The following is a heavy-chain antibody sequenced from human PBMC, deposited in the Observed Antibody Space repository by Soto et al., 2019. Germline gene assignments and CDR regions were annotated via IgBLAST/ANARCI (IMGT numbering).Heavy chain of an antibody. J-gene: IGHJ6*02. Sequence: ASVKVSCKASGGTFSSYTISWVRQAPGQGLEWMGRIIPILGIANYAQKFQGRVTITADKSTSTAYMELSSLRSEDTAVYYCAAPWGSGNYNYYYYYGMDVWGQGTTVTVSS. CDR2: IIPILGIA. CDR3: AAPWGSGNYNYYYYYGMDV. D-gene: IGHD3-10*01. V-gene: IGHV1-69*02. CDR1: GGTFSSYT.